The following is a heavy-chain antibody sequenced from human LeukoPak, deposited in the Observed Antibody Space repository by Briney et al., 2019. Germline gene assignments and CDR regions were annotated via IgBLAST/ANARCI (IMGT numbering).Heavy chain of an antibody. D-gene: IGHD6-19*01. Sequence: ASVKVSCKASGYTFTSYDINWVRQATGQGLEWMGWMNPNSGNTGYAQKFQGRVTMIEDTSTDTAYMELSSLRSEDTAVYYCATGSQWLGFDYWGQGTLVTVSS. CDR2: MNPNSGNT. J-gene: IGHJ4*02. CDR3: ATGSQWLGFDY. V-gene: IGHV1-8*01. CDR1: GYTFTSYD.